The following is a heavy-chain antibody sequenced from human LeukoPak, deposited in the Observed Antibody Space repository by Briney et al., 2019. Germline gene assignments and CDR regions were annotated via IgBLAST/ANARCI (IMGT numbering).Heavy chain of an antibody. CDR2: IYYSGST. Sequence: SETLSLTCTVSGGSISSYYWSWIRQPPGKGLEWIGYIYYSGSTNYNPSLKSRVTISVDTSKNQFSLKLSSVTAADTAVYYCARVRTSDFWSGYYDAFDIWGQGTMVTVSS. J-gene: IGHJ3*02. CDR1: GGSISSYY. CDR3: ARVRTSDFWSGYYDAFDI. D-gene: IGHD3-3*01. V-gene: IGHV4-59*01.